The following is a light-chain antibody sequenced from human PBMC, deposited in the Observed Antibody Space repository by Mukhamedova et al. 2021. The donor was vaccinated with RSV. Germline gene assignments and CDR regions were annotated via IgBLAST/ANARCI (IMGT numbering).Light chain of an antibody. Sequence: WYQRRVHGKAPKLLIYDASNLETGVPSRFSGSGSGTEFTLTISSLQSEDFAVYYCQQYYNWPPYTFGQGTKLEIK. J-gene: IGKJ2*01. CDR2: DAS. V-gene: IGKV1-33*01. CDR3: QQYYNWPPYT.